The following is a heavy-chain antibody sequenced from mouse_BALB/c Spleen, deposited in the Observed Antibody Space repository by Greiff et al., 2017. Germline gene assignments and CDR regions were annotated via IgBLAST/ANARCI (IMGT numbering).Heavy chain of an antibody. J-gene: IGHJ3*01. Sequence: EVKVVESGGGLVKPGGSLKLSCAASRFTFSDYYMYWVRQTPEKRLEWVATISDGGSYTYYPDSVKGRFTISRDNAKNNLYLQMSSLKSEDTAMYYCERDGRGWFAYWGQGTLVTVSA. D-gene: IGHD1-1*02. CDR1: RFTFSDYY. V-gene: IGHV5-4*02. CDR3: ERDGRGWFAY. CDR2: ISDGGSYT.